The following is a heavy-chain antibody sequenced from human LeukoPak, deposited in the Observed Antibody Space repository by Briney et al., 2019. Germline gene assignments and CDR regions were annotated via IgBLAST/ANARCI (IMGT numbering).Heavy chain of an antibody. D-gene: IGHD1-14*01. CDR1: GFTVSSYW. V-gene: IGHV3-7*05. Sequence: AGSLRLSCTASGFTVSSYWMIWGRHAQGKAQERVANISQVGSEQYYADSVKGRFTISRDNSKNSLYLQMNSLRAEDTAVYFCARDHSEPGVILDYWGQGTLGTVSS. CDR3: ARDHSEPGVILDY. J-gene: IGHJ4*02. CDR2: ISQVGSEQ.